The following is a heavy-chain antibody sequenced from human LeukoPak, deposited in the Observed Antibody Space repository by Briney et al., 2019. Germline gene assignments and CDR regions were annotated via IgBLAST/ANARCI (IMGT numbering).Heavy chain of an antibody. Sequence: GGSLRLSCAASGSTFSDYYMSWIRQAPGKGLEWVSYISSSGSTIYYADSVKGRFTISRDNAKNSLYLQMNSLRAEDTAVYYCARVLVREWFGDTISDYWGQGTLVTVSS. D-gene: IGHD3-10*01. V-gene: IGHV3-11*01. CDR3: ARVLVREWFGDTISDY. CDR2: ISSSGSTI. CDR1: GSTFSDYY. J-gene: IGHJ4*02.